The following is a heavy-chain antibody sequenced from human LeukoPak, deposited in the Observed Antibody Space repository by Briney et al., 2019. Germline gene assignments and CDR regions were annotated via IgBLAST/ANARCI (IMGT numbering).Heavy chain of an antibody. CDR3: ARELTSGAAVDY. J-gene: IGHJ4*02. D-gene: IGHD6-25*01. Sequence: SVTLSLTCTVSGGSISSSSYYWGWIRQPPGRGPEWIGYIHYSGRTYYKPSLKSRLTISVDTSKKQFSLNLSSVTAADTAVYYCARELTSGAAVDYWGEGTLVTAST. CDR1: GGSISSSSYY. CDR2: IHYSGRT. V-gene: IGHV4-30-4*08.